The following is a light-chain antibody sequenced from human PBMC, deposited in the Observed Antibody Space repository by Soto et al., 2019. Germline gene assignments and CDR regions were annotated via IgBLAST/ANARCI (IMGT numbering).Light chain of an antibody. CDR1: QRVSSN. CDR2: GVS. V-gene: IGKV3-15*01. J-gene: IGKJ4*01. CDR3: QQYKNWIAIT. Sequence: EIVMTQSPATLSVSPGERATLSCRASQRVSSNLAWYQQKPGQAPRLLIYGVSTRATGIPARFSGSGSGTEFTLTISSLQSEDYAVYYCQQYKNWIAITFGGGTKVDIK.